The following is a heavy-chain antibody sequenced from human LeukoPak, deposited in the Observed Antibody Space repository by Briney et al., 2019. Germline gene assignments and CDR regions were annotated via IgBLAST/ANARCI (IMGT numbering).Heavy chain of an antibody. D-gene: IGHD3-3*01. CDR1: GFTFSSYA. J-gene: IGHJ6*02. Sequence: GGSLRLSCAASGFTFSSYAMSWVRQAPGKGLEWVSAISGSGGSTYYADSVKGRFTISRDNSKNTLYLQLNSLRAEDTAEYYCARSSPGDYDFWSGYFPYYYYYGMDVWGQGTTVTVSS. CDR2: ISGSGGST. V-gene: IGHV3-23*01. CDR3: ARSSPGDYDFWSGYFPYYYYYGMDV.